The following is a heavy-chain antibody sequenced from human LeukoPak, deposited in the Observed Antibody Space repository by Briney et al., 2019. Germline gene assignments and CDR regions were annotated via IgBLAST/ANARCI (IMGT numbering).Heavy chain of an antibody. J-gene: IGHJ4*02. CDR2: IIPIFGTA. D-gene: IGHD3-22*01. Sequence: GASVTVSCKASGGTFSSYAISWVRQAPGQGLEWMGGIIPIFGTANYAQKFQGRVTITADESTSTAYMELSSLRSEDTAVYYCASAYYYDSSGPTKFDYWGQGTLVTVSS. CDR3: ASAYYYDSSGPTKFDY. V-gene: IGHV1-69*13. CDR1: GGTFSSYA.